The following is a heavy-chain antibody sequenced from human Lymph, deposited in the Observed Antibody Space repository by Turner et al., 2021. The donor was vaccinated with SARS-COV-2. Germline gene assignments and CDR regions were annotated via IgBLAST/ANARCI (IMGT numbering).Heavy chain of an antibody. CDR2: MDRNSGNT. Sequence: VQLVQSGAEVKKPGDSVKFSCMASGYTFTRDDINWVRQATGQGLEWMGWMDRNSGNTGYAQKFQGRVTMTRNTAISTAYMELSSLRSEDTAVYYCARAAQLTVWFDPWGQGTLVT. D-gene: IGHD3-9*01. V-gene: IGHV1-8*01. J-gene: IGHJ5*02. CDR3: ARAAQLTVWFDP. CDR1: GYTFTRDD.